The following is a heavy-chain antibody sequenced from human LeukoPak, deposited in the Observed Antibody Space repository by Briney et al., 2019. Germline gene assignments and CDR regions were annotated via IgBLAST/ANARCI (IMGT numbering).Heavy chain of an antibody. CDR3: ARGAPEYYFDY. V-gene: IGHV1-8*03. D-gene: IGHD1-14*01. CDR2: MNPNSGNT. J-gene: IGHJ4*02. CDR1: GYTFTGYY. Sequence: ASVKVSCTASGYTFTGYYMHWVRQATGQGLEWMGWMNPNSGNTGYAQKFQGRVTITRNTSISTAYMELSSLRSEDTAVYYCARGAPEYYFDYWGQGTLVTVSS.